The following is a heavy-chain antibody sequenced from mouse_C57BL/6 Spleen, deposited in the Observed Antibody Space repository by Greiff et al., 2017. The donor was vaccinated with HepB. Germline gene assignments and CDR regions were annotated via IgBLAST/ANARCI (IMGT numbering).Heavy chain of an antibody. Sequence: DVMLVESGGGLVKSGGSLKLSCAASGFTFSDYGMHWVRQAPEKGLEWVAYISSGSSTIYYADTVKGRFTISRDNAKNTLFLQMTSLRSEDTAMYYCAREGYYVGPFAYWGQGTLVTVSA. D-gene: IGHD2-3*01. CDR1: GFTFSDYG. V-gene: IGHV5-17*01. J-gene: IGHJ3*01. CDR3: AREGYYVGPFAY. CDR2: ISSGSSTI.